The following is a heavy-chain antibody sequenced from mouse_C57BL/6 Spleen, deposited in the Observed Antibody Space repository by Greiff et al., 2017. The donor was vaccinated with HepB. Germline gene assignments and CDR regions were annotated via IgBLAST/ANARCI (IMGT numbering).Heavy chain of an antibody. V-gene: IGHV5-17*01. CDR2: ISSGSSTI. J-gene: IGHJ3*01. D-gene: IGHD2-3*01. CDR3: APNDGSFAY. Sequence: DVHLVESGGGLVKPGGSLKLSCAASGFTFSDYGMHWVRQAPEKGLEWVAYISSGSSTIYYADTVKGRFTISRDNAKNTLFLQMTSLRSEDTAMYYCAPNDGSFAYWGQGTLVTVSA. CDR1: GFTFSDYG.